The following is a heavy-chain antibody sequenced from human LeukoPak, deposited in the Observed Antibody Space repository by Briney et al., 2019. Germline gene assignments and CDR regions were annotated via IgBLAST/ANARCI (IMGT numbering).Heavy chain of an antibody. CDR2: IWNDGTNE. J-gene: IGHJ5*02. V-gene: IGHV3-33*06. Sequence: QTGGSLRLSCAASGFTFSTYGMHWVRQAPGKGLEWVAVIWNDGTNENYADSVKGRFSISRDNSKNTLYLQINNLRAADTAVYYCAKCSGGNCYHSDDHWGQGTLVTVSP. CDR3: AKCSGGNCYHSDDH. CDR1: GFTFSTYG. D-gene: IGHD2-15*01.